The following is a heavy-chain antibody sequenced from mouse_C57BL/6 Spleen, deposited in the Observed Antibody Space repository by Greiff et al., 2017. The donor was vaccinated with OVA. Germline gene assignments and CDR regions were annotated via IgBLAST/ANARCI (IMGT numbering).Heavy chain of an antibody. CDR1: GYAFSSYW. D-gene: IGHD1-1*01. CDR3: AREDYYGSNWYFDV. CDR2: IYPGDGDT. Sequence: VKLQESGAELVKPGASVKISCKASGYAFSSYWMNWVKQRPGKGLEWIGQIYPGDGDTNYNGKFKGKATLTADKSSSTAYMQLSSLTSEDSAVYFCAREDYYGSNWYFDVWGTGTTVTVSS. V-gene: IGHV1-80*01. J-gene: IGHJ1*03.